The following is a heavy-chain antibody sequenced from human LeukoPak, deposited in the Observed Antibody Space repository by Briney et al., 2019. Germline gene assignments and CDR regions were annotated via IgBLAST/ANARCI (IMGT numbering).Heavy chain of an antibody. CDR3: ARRGAQSHNFDY. D-gene: IGHD1-26*01. V-gene: IGHV4-39*01. CDR1: GGSISSSIYY. CDR2: IYYSGST. J-gene: IGHJ4*02. Sequence: ASETLSLTCTVSGGSISSSIYYWGWIRQPPGKGLEWIGSIYYSGSTYYNPSLKSRVTISVDTSKNQFSLKLSSVTAADTAVYYCARRGAQSHNFDYWGQGTLVTVSS.